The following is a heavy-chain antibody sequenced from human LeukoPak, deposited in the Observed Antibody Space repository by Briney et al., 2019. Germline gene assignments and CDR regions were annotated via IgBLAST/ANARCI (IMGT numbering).Heavy chain of an antibody. J-gene: IGHJ4*02. CDR2: IYHSGSA. CDR1: GGSISSGGYS. D-gene: IGHD1-1*01. V-gene: IGHV4-30-2*01. CDR3: ARGHTGTPDLPAFDY. Sequence: SQTLSLTCAVSGGSISSGGYSWSWIRQPPGKGLEWIGYIYHSGSAYYNPSLKSRVTISVDRSKNQFSLKLSSVTAADTAVYYCARGHTGTPDLPAFDYWGQGTLVTVSS.